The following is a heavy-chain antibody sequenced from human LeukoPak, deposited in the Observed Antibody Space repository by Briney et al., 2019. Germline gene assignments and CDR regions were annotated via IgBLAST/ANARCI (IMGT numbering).Heavy chain of an antibody. D-gene: IGHD3-16*01. J-gene: IGHJ5*02. Sequence: ASVKVSCKASGYTFTSYNINWVRQATGQGLEWMGWMSPDNGNAVYAQKFQGRVTMTRDTSISTAFMELSSLTSEDTAMYYCTRGTLWADPWGQGTLVTVSS. CDR1: GYTFTSYN. CDR2: MSPDNGNA. CDR3: TRGTLWADP. V-gene: IGHV1-8*01.